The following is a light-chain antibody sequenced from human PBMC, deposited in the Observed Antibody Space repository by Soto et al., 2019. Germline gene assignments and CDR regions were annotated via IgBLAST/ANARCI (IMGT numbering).Light chain of an antibody. Sequence: VMTQAPASLCLSPWERATLSCRASQSVSRSYLAWYQQKPGQAPRLLIYGVSRRATGTPDRFSGSGSGTDLNLTISGLDPEDFAVYYCQKYDNSPMTCGQGTRLEIK. CDR1: QSVSRSY. J-gene: IGKJ5*01. CDR2: GVS. CDR3: QKYDNSPMT. V-gene: IGKV3-20*01.